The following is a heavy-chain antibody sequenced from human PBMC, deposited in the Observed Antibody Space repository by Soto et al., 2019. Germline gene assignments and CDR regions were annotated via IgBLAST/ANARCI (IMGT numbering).Heavy chain of an antibody. CDR2: IISIFGTA. J-gene: IGHJ5*02. CDR1: GGTFSSYV. CDR3: ARGGLNWFDP. V-gene: IGHV1-69*01. Sequence: SVKVSCKASGGTFSSYVISWVRQAHVQGRAWRGVIISIFGTANYAQKLQGRVTLTADEATSTAYMELSSLRSEDTAVYYCARGGLNWFDPWGQGTLVTASS.